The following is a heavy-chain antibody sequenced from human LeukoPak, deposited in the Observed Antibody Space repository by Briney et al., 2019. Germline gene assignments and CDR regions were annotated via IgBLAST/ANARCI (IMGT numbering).Heavy chain of an antibody. CDR3: ARSRFMVRGVITFYFDY. CDR1: GGSISSYY. D-gene: IGHD3-10*01. Sequence: KPSETLSLTCTVSGGSISSYYWSWIRQPPGKGLEWSGYIYYSGSTNYNPSLKSRVTISVDTSKNQFSLKLSSVTAADTAVYYCARSRFMVRGVITFYFDYWGQGTLVTVSS. J-gene: IGHJ4*02. V-gene: IGHV4-59*01. CDR2: IYYSGST.